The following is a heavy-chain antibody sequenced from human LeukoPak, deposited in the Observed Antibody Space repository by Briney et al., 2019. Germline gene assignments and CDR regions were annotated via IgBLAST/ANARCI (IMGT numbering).Heavy chain of an antibody. CDR1: GFTFSSSG. CDR3: AKYDFWSGYGIDV. V-gene: IGHV3-30*18. Sequence: GGSLRLSCAASGFTFSSSGMHWVRRAPGKGLEWVAVISYDGSTKCYADSVKGRFTISRDNSKNTLYLQMNSLRAEDTAVYYCAKYDFWSGYGIDVWGQGTTVIVSS. D-gene: IGHD3-3*01. J-gene: IGHJ6*02. CDR2: ISYDGSTK.